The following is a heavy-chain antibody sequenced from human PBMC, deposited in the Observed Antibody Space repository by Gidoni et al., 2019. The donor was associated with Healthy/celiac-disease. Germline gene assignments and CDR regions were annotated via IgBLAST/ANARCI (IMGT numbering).Heavy chain of an antibody. CDR2: IIPILGIA. J-gene: IGHJ4*02. CDR3: ARDGLERLLDY. V-gene: IGHV1-69*08. D-gene: IGHD1-1*01. Sequence: QDQLVQSGAEVKKPGSSVKVSGKASGGTFSSYTISWVRQAPGQGLEWLGRIIPILGIANYAQKCQGRVTITADKSTSTAYMELSSLRSEDTAVYYCARDGLERLLDYWGQGTLVTVSS. CDR1: GGTFSSYT.